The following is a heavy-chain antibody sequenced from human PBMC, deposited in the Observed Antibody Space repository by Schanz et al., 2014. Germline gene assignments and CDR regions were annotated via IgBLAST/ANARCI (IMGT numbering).Heavy chain of an antibody. CDR2: INSVGSNT. D-gene: IGHD4-17*01. CDR3: ARAPVTVGPYHYYMDV. V-gene: IGHV3-23*04. Sequence: EVQLVESGGGLVQPGGSLRLSCAASGFTFSSYAMSWVRQVPGKGLVWVSRINSVGSNTDYADSVTGRFTISRDNSKNTVHLQMNSLRSEDTAVYYCARAPVTVGPYHYYMDVWGKGTTVTVSS. CDR1: GFTFSSYA. J-gene: IGHJ6*03.